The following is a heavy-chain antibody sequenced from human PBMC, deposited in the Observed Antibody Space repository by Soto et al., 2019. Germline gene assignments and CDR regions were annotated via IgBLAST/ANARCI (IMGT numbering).Heavy chain of an antibody. CDR1: GGSISSGDYY. V-gene: IGHV4-30-4*01. Sequence: QVQLQESGPGLVKPSQTLSLTCTVSGGSISSGDYYWTWIRQPPGKGLEWIGYIYNSGSTYYNPSLKSRVAISVDTSKNQFSLKLTSVTAADTAVYYCAGRNWDSVLGGMDVWGQGTTVTVSS. CDR2: IYNSGST. J-gene: IGHJ6*02. CDR3: AGRNWDSVLGGMDV. D-gene: IGHD1-7*01.